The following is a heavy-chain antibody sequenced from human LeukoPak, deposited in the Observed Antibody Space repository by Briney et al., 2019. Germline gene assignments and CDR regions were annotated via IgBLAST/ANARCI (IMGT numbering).Heavy chain of an antibody. CDR1: GYNFPIYW. V-gene: IGHV5-51*01. Sequence: GESLKISCKGSGYNFPIYWIGWVRQMPGKGLEWIGIIYPGDSETRYSPSFQGQVTISADKSISTAYLQWSSLKASDTAMYYCARSSTNWFDPWGQGTLVTVSS. CDR3: ARSSTNWFDP. CDR2: IYPGDSET. J-gene: IGHJ5*02. D-gene: IGHD6-6*01.